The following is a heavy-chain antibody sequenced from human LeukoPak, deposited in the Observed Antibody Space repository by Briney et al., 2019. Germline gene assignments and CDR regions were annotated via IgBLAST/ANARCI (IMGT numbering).Heavy chain of an antibody. J-gene: IGHJ2*01. CDR3: ARQSYYYDSSGRGGWYFDL. CDR1: GGSFNSSDYY. V-gene: IGHV4-30-2*01. D-gene: IGHD3-22*01. Sequence: PSETLSLTCTVSGGSFNSSDYYWSWIRQPPGKGLEWIGYIHQSGSTYYNPSLESRVIMSVDRSKNQFALKLTSVTAADTAVYYCARQSYYYDSSGRGGWYFDLWGRGTLVTVSS. CDR2: IHQSGST.